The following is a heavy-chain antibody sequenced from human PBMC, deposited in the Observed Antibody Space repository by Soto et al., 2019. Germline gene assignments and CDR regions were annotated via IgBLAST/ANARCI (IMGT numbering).Heavy chain of an antibody. Sequence: QVQLVESGGGVVQPGRSLRLSCAASGFTFSSYAMHWVRQAPGKGLEWVAVISYDGSNKYYADSVKGRFTISRDNSKNTLYLQMNSLRAEDTAVYYCARDGSSDYGDYGRFDYWGQGTLVTVSS. CDR3: ARDGSSDYGDYGRFDY. CDR2: ISYDGSNK. CDR1: GFTFSSYA. V-gene: IGHV3-30-3*01. J-gene: IGHJ4*02. D-gene: IGHD4-17*01.